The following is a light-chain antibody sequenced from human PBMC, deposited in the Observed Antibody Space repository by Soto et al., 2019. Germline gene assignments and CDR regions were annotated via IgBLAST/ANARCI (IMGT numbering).Light chain of an antibody. CDR2: GAS. J-gene: IGKJ1*01. CDR1: QSVNSSH. CDR3: QQYGTSLTWT. V-gene: IGKV3-20*01. Sequence: EIVLTQSPGIMSLSPGERATLSCRTSQSVNSSHLAWYQQKPGQAPRLLIYGASDRAAGIPDRFSGSVSGTDFTLTISRLEPEDFAVYYCQQYGTSLTWTFGQGTKVESK.